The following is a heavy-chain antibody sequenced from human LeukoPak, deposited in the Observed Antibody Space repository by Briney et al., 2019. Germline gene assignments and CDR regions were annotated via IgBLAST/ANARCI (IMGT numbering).Heavy chain of an antibody. J-gene: IGHJ1*01. V-gene: IGHV1-18*01. Sequence: ASVKVSCKASGYTFTSYGISWVRQAPGQGLEWMGWISAYNGNTNYAQKLRGRVTMTTDTSTSTAYMELRSLRSDDTAVYYCARDQAYYYDSSGYPEYFQHWGQGTLVTVSS. CDR3: ARDQAYYYDSSGYPEYFQH. CDR1: GYTFTSYG. CDR2: ISAYNGNT. D-gene: IGHD3-22*01.